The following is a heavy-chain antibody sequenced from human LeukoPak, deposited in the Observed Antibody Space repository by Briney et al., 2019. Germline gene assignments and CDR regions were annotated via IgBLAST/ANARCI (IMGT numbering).Heavy chain of an antibody. D-gene: IGHD2-8*01. V-gene: IGHV1-38-4*01. J-gene: IGHJ5*02. CDR2: INPGNGSP. CDR1: GFTITSYG. Sequence: ASVKVSCSFSGFTITSYGIRWVQQSPGQGLEWMGWINPGNGSPSYDKKFQGRFTMTRDMSTTTAYTDLSSLTSGDMVVYYYASLMIHHRCRFDPWGQGTLVTVSS. CDR3: ASLMIHHRCRFDP.